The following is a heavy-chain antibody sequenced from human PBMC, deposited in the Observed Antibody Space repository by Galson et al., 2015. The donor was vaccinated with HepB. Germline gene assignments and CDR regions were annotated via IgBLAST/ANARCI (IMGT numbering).Heavy chain of an antibody. D-gene: IGHD3-22*01. V-gene: IGHV3-23*01. Sequence: SLRLSCAASGFTFSSYAMSWVRQAPGKGLEWVSAISGSGGSTYYADSVKGRFTISRDNSKNTLYLQMNSLRAEDTAVYYCAKELATHYYDSSGYYYFDYWGQGTLVTVSS. CDR1: GFTFSSYA. CDR3: AKELATHYYDSSGYYYFDY. J-gene: IGHJ4*02. CDR2: ISGSGGST.